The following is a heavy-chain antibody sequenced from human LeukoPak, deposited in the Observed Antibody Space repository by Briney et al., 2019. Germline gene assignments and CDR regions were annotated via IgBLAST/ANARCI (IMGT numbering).Heavy chain of an antibody. J-gene: IGHJ3*02. Sequence: PSETLSLTCTVSGGSISSGGYCWSWIRQHPGKGLEWIGYIYYSGSTYYNPSLKSRVTISVDTSKNQFSLKLSSVTAADTAVYYCARDQVTMVRGVIIPDAFDIWGQGTMVTVSS. D-gene: IGHD3-10*01. CDR3: ARDQVTMVRGVIIPDAFDI. V-gene: IGHV4-31*03. CDR1: GGSISSGGYC. CDR2: IYYSGST.